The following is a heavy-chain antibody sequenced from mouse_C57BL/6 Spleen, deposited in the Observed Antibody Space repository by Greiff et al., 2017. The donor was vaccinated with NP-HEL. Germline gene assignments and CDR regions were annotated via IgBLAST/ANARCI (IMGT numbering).Heavy chain of an antibody. CDR3: VRDPFAY. CDR1: GFSFNTYA. Sequence: EVKLMESGGGLVQPKGSLKLSCAASGFSFNTYAMNWVRQAPGKGLEWVARIRSKSNNDATYYDDSGKDRFTIDRDDSESMIYLQRINLKTEDAAMYYCVRDPFAYWGQGTLVTVSA. V-gene: IGHV10-1*01. J-gene: IGHJ3*01. CDR2: IRSKSNNDAT.